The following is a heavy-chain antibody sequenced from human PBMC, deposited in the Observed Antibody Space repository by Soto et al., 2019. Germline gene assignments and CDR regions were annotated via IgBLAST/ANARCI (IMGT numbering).Heavy chain of an antibody. Sequence: GGSLRLSCAASGFTFSSYAMHWVRQAPGKGLEWVAVISYDGSNKYYADSVKGRFTISRDNSKNTLYLQMGSLRAEDTAVYYCARTEYDFWSGYPQGYFDYWGQGALVTVSS. D-gene: IGHD3-3*01. CDR3: ARTEYDFWSGYPQGYFDY. CDR1: GFTFSSYA. CDR2: ISYDGSNK. V-gene: IGHV3-30-3*01. J-gene: IGHJ4*03.